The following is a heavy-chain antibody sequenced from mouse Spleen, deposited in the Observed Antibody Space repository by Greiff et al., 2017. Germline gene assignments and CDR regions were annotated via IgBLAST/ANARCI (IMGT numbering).Heavy chain of an antibody. CDR3: ARSGGLRRGFAY. J-gene: IGHJ3*01. D-gene: IGHD2-2*01. V-gene: IGHV3-2*02. Sequence: EVQLQESGPGLVKPSQSLSLTCTVTGYSITSDYAWNWIRQFPGNKLEWMGYISYSGSTSYNPSLKSRISITRDTSKNQFFLQLNSVTTEDTATYYCARSGGLRRGFAYWGQGTLVTVSA. CDR1: GYSITSDYA. CDR2: ISYSGST.